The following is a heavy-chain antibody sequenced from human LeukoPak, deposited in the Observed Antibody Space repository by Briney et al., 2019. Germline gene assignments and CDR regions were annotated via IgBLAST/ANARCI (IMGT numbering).Heavy chain of an antibody. CDR3: ARGGGYCSGGSCPYYFDY. CDR2: MNPNSGNT. CDR1: GYTFTSYD. V-gene: IGHV1-8*01. Sequence: ASVKVSCKASGYTFTSYDINWVRQATGQGLEWMGWMNPNSGNTGYAQKFQGRVTMATDTSISTAYMKLSSLTSEDTAVYYCARGGGYCSGGSCPYYFDYWGQGTLVTVSS. D-gene: IGHD2-15*01. J-gene: IGHJ4*02.